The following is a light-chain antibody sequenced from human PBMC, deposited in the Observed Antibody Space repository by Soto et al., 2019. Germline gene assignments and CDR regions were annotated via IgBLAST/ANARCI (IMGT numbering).Light chain of an antibody. J-gene: IGKJ2*01. CDR2: GAS. Sequence: EIVLTQSPGTLSLSPGEGATLSCRASQSVSSSYLAWYQQKPGQAPSLLIYGASTRATGIPDRFSGSGSGTDFTLTISRLEPEDFAVYYCQQYGSSQYTFGQGTKLEIK. V-gene: IGKV3-20*01. CDR1: QSVSSSY. CDR3: QQYGSSQYT.